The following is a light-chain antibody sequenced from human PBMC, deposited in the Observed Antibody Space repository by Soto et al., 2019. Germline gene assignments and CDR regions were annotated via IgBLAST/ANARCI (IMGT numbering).Light chain of an antibody. CDR1: QTITSNN. CDR3: QQYGASPRT. V-gene: IGKV3-20*01. Sequence: DIVMTQSPGTLSLSPGERATLSCRASQTITSNNLAWYQQKPGQSPRLLIYGASSRATGIPDRFRGSRSGTDFTLTISRLEPEDFAVYYCQQYGASPRTFGQGTKVDIK. J-gene: IGKJ1*01. CDR2: GAS.